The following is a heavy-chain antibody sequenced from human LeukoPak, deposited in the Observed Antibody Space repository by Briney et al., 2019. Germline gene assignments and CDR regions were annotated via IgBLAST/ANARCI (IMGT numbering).Heavy chain of an antibody. J-gene: IGHJ4*02. D-gene: IGHD3-22*01. V-gene: IGHV3-43*02. CDR2: INGDGGST. Sequence: GGSLRLSCAASGFTFDDYGMHWVRQAPGKALEWVSLINGDGGSTFYADSVKGRFTISRDNSKNSLYLQMNSLRTEDTALYYCAKDIPRLDYYDSSGFDYWGQGTLVTVSS. CDR3: AKDIPRLDYYDSSGFDY. CDR1: GFTFDDYG.